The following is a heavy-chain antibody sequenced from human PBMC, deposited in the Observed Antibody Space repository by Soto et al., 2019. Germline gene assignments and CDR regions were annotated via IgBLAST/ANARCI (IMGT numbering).Heavy chain of an antibody. CDR1: GFTFSVYA. CDR2: IYYDGSNK. Sequence: GGSLRLSCAASGFTFSVYAIHWVRQAPGKGLEWVAVIYYDGSNKYYADSVKGRFTISRDNSKNTAFLQMNSLRPEDTAVYFCARDLKSSDDWYFDCWGRGILVTVSS. CDR3: ARDLKSSDDWYFDC. V-gene: IGHV3-33*01. D-gene: IGHD3-9*01. J-gene: IGHJ4*02.